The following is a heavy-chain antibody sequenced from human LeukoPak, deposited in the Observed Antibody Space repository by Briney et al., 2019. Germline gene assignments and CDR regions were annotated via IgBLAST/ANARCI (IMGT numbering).Heavy chain of an antibody. CDR1: GGSISSGDYY. CDR2: IYYSGST. V-gene: IGHV4-30-4*01. D-gene: IGHD4-17*01. Sequence: SQTLSPTCTVSGGSISSGDYYWSWIRQPPGKGLEWIGYIYYSGSTYYNPSLKSRVTISVDTSKNQFSLKLSSVTAADTAVYYCARGGSTVTTDYFDYWGQGTLVTVSS. CDR3: ARGGSTVTTDYFDY. J-gene: IGHJ4*02.